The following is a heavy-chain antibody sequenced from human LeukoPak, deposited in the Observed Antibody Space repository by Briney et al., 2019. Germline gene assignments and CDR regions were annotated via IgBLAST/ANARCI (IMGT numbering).Heavy chain of an antibody. CDR3: ARHKGSSPYYDFWSGLNWFDP. CDR2: IYYSGST. Sequence: SETLSLTCTVSGGSISSSSYYWGWIRQPPGKGLEWIGSIYYSGSTYYNPSLKSRVTISVDTSKNQFPLKLSSVTAADTAVYYCARHKGSSPYYDFWSGLNWFDPWGQRTLVTVSS. D-gene: IGHD3-3*01. V-gene: IGHV4-39*01. CDR1: GGSISSSSYY. J-gene: IGHJ5*02.